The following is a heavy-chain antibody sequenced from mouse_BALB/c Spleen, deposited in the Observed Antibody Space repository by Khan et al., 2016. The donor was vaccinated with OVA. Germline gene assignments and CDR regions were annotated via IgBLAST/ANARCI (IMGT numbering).Heavy chain of an antibody. Sequence: QVQLKQSGPGLVAPSQSLSITCTVSGFSLSSNGVSWVRQPPGKGLEWLGVIWGDGSTNYHSTLKSRLIISKDNSKSHVFLKLNSLQTDDTATYYCAKVTPDYYSMDYWGQGTSVTVSA. J-gene: IGHJ4*01. CDR3: AKVTPDYYSMDY. D-gene: IGHD1-1*01. CDR1: GFSLSSNG. CDR2: IWGDGST. V-gene: IGHV2-3*01.